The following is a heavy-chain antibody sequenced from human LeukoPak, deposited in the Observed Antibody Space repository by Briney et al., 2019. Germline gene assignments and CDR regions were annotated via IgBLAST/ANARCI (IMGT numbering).Heavy chain of an antibody. J-gene: IGHJ6*03. V-gene: IGHV1-69*01. D-gene: IGHD2-15*01. Sequence: SVKVSCKASGGTFSSYAISWVRQAPGQGLEWMGGIIPIFGTANYAQKFQGRVTITADESTSTAYMELSSLRSEDTAVNYCVRLVEKLGYCSGGSCYDNYYYYMDVWGKGTTVTVSS. CDR1: GGTFSSYA. CDR2: IIPIFGTA. CDR3: VRLVEKLGYCSGGSCYDNYYYYMDV.